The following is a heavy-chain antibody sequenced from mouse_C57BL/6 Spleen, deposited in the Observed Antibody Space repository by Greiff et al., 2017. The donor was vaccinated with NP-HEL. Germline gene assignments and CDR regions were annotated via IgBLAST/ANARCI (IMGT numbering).Heavy chain of an antibody. Sequence: VQLKESGGGLVKPGGSLKLSCAASGFTFSDYGMHWVRQAPEKGLEWVAYISSGSSTIYYADTVKGRFTISRDNAKNTLFLQMTSLRSEDTAMYYCARGDGSSYGYFDVWGTGTTVTVSS. V-gene: IGHV5-17*01. CDR1: GFTFSDYG. CDR2: ISSGSSTI. J-gene: IGHJ1*03. CDR3: ARGDGSSYGYFDV. D-gene: IGHD1-1*01.